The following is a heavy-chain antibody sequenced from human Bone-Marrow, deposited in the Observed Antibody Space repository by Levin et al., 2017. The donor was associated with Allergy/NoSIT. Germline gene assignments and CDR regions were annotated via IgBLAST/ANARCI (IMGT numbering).Heavy chain of an antibody. V-gene: IGHV4-59*01. CDR2: IYHSGTS. CDR1: GVSMGTNY. Sequence: SETLSLTCSVSGVSMGTNYWSWIRQSPGKGLEWIGNIYHSGTSTYTPSLKSRVTISVDTSKNQFSLEMTSVTTADTAVYYCARQREDTFDIWGQGTKVTVS. CDR3: ARQREDTFDI. J-gene: IGHJ3*02.